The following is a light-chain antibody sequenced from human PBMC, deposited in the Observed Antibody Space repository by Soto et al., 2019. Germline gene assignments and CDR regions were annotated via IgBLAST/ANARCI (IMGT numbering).Light chain of an antibody. CDR1: SSNIGSNT. J-gene: IGLJ1*01. CDR2: SNN. Sequence: QSVLTQPPSASGTPGQRVTISCSGSSSNIGSNTVNWYQQLPGTAPKLLIYSNNQRPSGVPDRFSGSKSGTSASLAISGLQDDDEDDYYCAAWDDSLNGYVFGTGTKLTVL. V-gene: IGLV1-44*01. CDR3: AAWDDSLNGYV.